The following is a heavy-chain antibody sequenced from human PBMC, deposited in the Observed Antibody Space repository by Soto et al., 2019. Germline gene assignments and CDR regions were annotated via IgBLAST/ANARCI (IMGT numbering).Heavy chain of an antibody. J-gene: IGHJ1*01. CDR1: VFMFSAYT. D-gene: IGHD3-16*01. V-gene: IGHV3-21*06. CDR3: ATPYYFNH. Sequence: TGGSLRLSCAASVFMFSAYTMNWVRQAPGKGLEWLSSISDDSSYIDYADSLRGRFTVSRDNARNSLYLQIDSLGVEDTAVYYCATPYYFNHWGPGTLVTVSS. CDR2: ISDDSSYI.